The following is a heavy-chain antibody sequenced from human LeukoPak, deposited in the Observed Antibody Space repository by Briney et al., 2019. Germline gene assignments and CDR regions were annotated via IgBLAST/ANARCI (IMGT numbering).Heavy chain of an antibody. CDR1: GYTFTSYY. V-gene: IGHV1-46*01. CDR2: INPSGGST. J-gene: IGHJ2*01. D-gene: IGHD6-6*01. CDR3: ARGASSIGALNPFWYFDL. Sequence: ASVKVSCKASGYTFTSYYMHWVRQGPGQGLEWMGIINPSGGSTSYAQKFQGRVTMTRDSSTNTVYMELSSLRSEDTAVYYCARGASSIGALNPFWYFDLWGRGTLVTVSS.